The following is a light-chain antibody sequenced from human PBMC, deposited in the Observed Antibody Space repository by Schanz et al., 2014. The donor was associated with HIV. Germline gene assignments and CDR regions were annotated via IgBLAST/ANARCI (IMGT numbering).Light chain of an antibody. V-gene: IGKV3-20*01. J-gene: IGKJ4*01. CDR1: QSVSTRS. CDR2: GAS. Sequence: ETVMTQSPATLSVFPGEGVTLSCRASQSVSTRSAWFQQKPGQAPRLLIYGASTRATGIPARFSGGVSGKDFTLTISRLEPEDSAVYYCQQYGPSPPALTFGGGTKVEIK. CDR3: QQYGPSPPALT.